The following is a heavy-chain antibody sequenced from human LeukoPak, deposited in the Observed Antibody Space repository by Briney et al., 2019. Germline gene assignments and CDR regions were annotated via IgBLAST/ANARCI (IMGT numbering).Heavy chain of an antibody. Sequence: SVKVSCKASGGTFSSYAISWVRQPPGQGLEWMGGIIPIFGTAHYAQKFQRRVTITADESTSTAYMELSSLRSEDTAVYYCARDPLAMGVVTAANLRDYYYGMDVWGQGTTVTVSS. CDR2: IIPIFGTA. CDR3: ARDPLAMGVVTAANLRDYYYGMDV. CDR1: GGTFSSYA. J-gene: IGHJ6*02. D-gene: IGHD2-21*02. V-gene: IGHV1-69*13.